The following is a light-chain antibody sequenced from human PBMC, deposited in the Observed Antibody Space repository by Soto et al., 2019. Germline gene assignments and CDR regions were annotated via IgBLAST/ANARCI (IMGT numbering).Light chain of an antibody. Sequence: DIQMTQSPSSLSASVGDKVTITCRASQGISNYLAWYQQKPGKVPTLLIYSASTLQSGVPSRFSGSGSGTAFTLTISSLQPEGVATYYCQRYDRAPWTFGQGTKVEIK. CDR1: QGISNY. CDR3: QRYDRAPWT. J-gene: IGKJ1*01. CDR2: SAS. V-gene: IGKV1-27*01.